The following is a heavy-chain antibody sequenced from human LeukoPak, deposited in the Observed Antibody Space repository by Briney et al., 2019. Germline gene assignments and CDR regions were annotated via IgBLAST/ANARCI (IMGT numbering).Heavy chain of an antibody. D-gene: IGHD4-17*01. V-gene: IGHV3-48*03. CDR2: ISSSGSTI. CDR3: ARDQSPGDYTPFYYYMDV. CDR1: GFTFSSYE. Sequence: PGGPLRLSCAASGFTFSSYEMNWVRQAPGKGLEWVSYISSSGSTIYYADSVKGRFTISRDNAKNSLYLQMNSLRAEDTAVYYCARDQSPGDYTPFYYYMDVWGKGTTVTISS. J-gene: IGHJ6*03.